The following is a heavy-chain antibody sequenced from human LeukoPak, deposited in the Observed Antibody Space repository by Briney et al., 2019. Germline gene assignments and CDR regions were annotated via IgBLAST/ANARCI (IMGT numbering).Heavy chain of an antibody. CDR2: INHSGST. D-gene: IGHD6-13*01. V-gene: IGHV4-34*01. CDR1: GGTFSGYY. Sequence: SETLSLTCAVYGGTFSGYYWSWLRQPPGKGLEWVGEINHSGSTNYNPSLKTRVTISLDTSKNKFSLKLSSVIPADTAVYYCARGPIFRAAVGYYFDYWGQGTLVTVSS. J-gene: IGHJ4*02. CDR3: ARGPIFRAAVGYYFDY.